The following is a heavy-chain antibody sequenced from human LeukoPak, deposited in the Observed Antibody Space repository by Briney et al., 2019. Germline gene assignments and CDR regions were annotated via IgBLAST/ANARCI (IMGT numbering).Heavy chain of an antibody. CDR1: GFTFSNYG. CDR3: AKDLRWSTANFDY. CDR2: ISGSGGST. V-gene: IGHV3-23*01. Sequence: QPGGTLRLSCAASGFTFSNYGMSWVRQAPGKGLEWVSAISGSGGSTYYADSVKGRFTISRDNSKNTLYLQMNSLRAEDTAVYYCAKDLRWSTANFDYWGQGTLVTVSS. J-gene: IGHJ4*02. D-gene: IGHD4-23*01.